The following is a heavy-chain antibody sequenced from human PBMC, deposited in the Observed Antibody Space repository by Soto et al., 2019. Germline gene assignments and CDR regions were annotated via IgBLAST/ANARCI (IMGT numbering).Heavy chain of an antibody. CDR3: ARVVAYTTPDY. CDR2: ISAYNGNT. D-gene: IGHD2-15*01. V-gene: IGHV1-18*01. CDR1: GYTFTSYG. J-gene: IGHJ4*02. Sequence: GESLKISCKASGYTFTSYGISWVRQAPGQGLEWMGWISAYNGNTNYAQKLQGRVTMTTDTSTSTAYMELRSLSSDDTAVYYCARVVAYTTPDYWGQGTLVTVSS.